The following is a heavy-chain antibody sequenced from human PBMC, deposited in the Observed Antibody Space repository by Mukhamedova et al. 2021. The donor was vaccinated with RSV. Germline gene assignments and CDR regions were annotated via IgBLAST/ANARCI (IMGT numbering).Heavy chain of an antibody. V-gene: IGHV1-18*01. Sequence: GWISAYNGNTNYAQKLQGRVTMTTDTSTSTAYMEQRSLRSDDTAVYYCARDLTLTLAYCGGDCYFDYWGQGTLVTVSS. CDR3: ARDLTLTLAYCGGDCYFDY. CDR2: ISAYNGNT. J-gene: IGHJ4*02. D-gene: IGHD2-21*02.